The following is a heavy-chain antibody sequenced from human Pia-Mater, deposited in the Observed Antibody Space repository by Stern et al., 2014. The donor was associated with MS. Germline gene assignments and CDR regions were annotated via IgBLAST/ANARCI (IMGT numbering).Heavy chain of an antibody. CDR2: INGGPGTT. CDR3: ARQPDYSDFLDF. CDR1: GYNFIDHA. D-gene: IGHD4-11*01. V-gene: IGHV1-3*01. Sequence: VQLVQSGAEVKKPGASMTISCKTSGYNFIDHAIHWVRQAPGQRLEWMGWINGGPGTTKYSQKFQSSVSFTRDKAASAAYMDLSSLSPDDTAVYYCARQPDYSDFLDFWGQGTLFTVSS. J-gene: IGHJ4*02.